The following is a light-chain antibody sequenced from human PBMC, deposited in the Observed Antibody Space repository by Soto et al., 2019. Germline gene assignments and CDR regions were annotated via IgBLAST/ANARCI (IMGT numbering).Light chain of an antibody. Sequence: EIVLTPSPGTLSLSPCERAAFYGRASQSVSSNYLAWYQQKPGQAPRLLIYDASNRATGIPARFSGSGSGTDFTLTISSLEPEDFAVYYCQQRSNSITFGQGTRLEIK. CDR2: DAS. CDR3: QQRSNSIT. CDR1: QSVSSNY. V-gene: IGKV3D-20*02. J-gene: IGKJ5*01.